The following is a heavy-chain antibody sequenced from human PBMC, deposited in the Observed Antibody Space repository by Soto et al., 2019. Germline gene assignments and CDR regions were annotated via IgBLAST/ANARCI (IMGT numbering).Heavy chain of an antibody. CDR1: GVSIRDYF. D-gene: IGHD4-17*01. Sequence: QVQLQESGPGLVKPSETLSLTCTVSGVSIRDYFWTWIRQPPGKGLEWLGYIYYSGRTNYNPSLKSRVSISVDTSKNHFSLQLRSVTAADTAVYYCARVGGDDFGDSGGFDYWGQGTLVTVSS. CDR3: ARVGGDDFGDSGGFDY. V-gene: IGHV4-59*01. J-gene: IGHJ4*02. CDR2: IYYSGRT.